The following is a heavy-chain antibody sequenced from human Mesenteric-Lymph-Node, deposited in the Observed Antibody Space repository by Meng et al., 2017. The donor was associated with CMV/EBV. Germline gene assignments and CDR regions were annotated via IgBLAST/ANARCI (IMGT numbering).Heavy chain of an antibody. D-gene: IGHD2-21*01. CDR1: GFTFSNYA. Sequence: ASGFTFSNYAMNWVRQAPGKGLEWVSLISGSGDYTYYADSVKGRLTMSRDNSKNTLYLQMNSLTTEDTAVYYCVRRCGGDCYGMDVWGQGTTVTVSS. CDR2: ISGSGDYT. CDR3: VRRCGGDCYGMDV. J-gene: IGHJ6*02. V-gene: IGHV3-23*01.